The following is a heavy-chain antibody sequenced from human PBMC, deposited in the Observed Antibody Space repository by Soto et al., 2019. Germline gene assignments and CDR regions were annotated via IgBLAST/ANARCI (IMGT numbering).Heavy chain of an antibody. CDR2: ISRSSSYI. V-gene: IGHV3-21*01. D-gene: IGHD2-15*01. Sequence: EVQLVESGGGLVKPGGSLRLSCAASGFTFSSYSMNWVCQAPGKGLEWVSSISRSSSYIYYADSVKGRFTISRDNAKNSLYLQMNSLRAEDTAVYYCATSTVAAEYFQHWGQGTLVTVSS. CDR3: ATSTVAAEYFQH. J-gene: IGHJ1*01. CDR1: GFTFSSYS.